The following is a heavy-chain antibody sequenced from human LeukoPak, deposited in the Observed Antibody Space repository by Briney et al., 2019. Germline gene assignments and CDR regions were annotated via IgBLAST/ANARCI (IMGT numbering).Heavy chain of an antibody. J-gene: IGHJ4*02. V-gene: IGHV1-18*01. D-gene: IGHD7-27*01. CDR3: ARDYRTGFDY. CDR1: GYTFTSYG. Sequence: ASVKVSCTASGYTFTSYGISWVRQAPGQGLEWLGWISTYNGNTHYAQKLQGRVTMTTDTSTTTACMELRSLRSDDTAVYYCARDYRTGFDYWGQGTLVTVSS. CDR2: ISTYNGNT.